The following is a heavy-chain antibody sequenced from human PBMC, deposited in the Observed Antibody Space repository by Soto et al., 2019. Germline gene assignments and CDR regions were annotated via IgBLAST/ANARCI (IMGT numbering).Heavy chain of an antibody. D-gene: IGHD4-4*01. Sequence: SETLSLTCTVSGVTMSYGGYSWSWIRQSPGKGLEWLGYISHFETTYYNPSFKSRLSLSIDRTRNQFSLNLNSVTASDTAVYFCVSQRTTVITQAYFDYWGPGALVTVSS. CDR1: GVTMSYGGYS. CDR2: ISHFETT. CDR3: VSQRTTVITQAYFDY. V-gene: IGHV4-30-2*06. J-gene: IGHJ4*02.